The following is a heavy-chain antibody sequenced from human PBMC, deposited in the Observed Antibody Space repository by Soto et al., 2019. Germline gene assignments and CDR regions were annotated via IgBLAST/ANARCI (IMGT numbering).Heavy chain of an antibody. CDR2: IIPIFGTT. CDR1: GGTFSRYA. Sequence: VHLVQSGAEVKKPGSWVKVACKASGGTFSRYAISWVRQAPGHGLEWMGGIIPIFGTTTYEQKFQGRVTSTADKSTCTAYIELSSLSSEDTAVYDRARSKYQLLILSVCGQGTTVTVSS. CDR3: ARSKYQLLILSV. J-gene: IGHJ6*02. D-gene: IGHD2-2*01. V-gene: IGHV1-69*06.